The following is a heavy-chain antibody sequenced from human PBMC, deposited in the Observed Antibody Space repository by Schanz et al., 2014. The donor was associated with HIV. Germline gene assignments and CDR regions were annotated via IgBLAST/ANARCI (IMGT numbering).Heavy chain of an antibody. D-gene: IGHD2-15*01. V-gene: IGHV4-34*02. CDR2: IRDGGST. CDR1: DESLSGYY. J-gene: IGHJ1*01. CDR3: GTVALYCIGDNCAPYFQH. Sequence: QVQVQQWGAGLLKPSATLSLTCGVSDESLSGYYWSWIRQTPGKGLEWIGEIRDGGSTYYNPSVRGRVTISLGASKKEVSLTLKSVTAADTAVYYCGTVALYCIGDNCAPYFQHWGPGTMVTVSS.